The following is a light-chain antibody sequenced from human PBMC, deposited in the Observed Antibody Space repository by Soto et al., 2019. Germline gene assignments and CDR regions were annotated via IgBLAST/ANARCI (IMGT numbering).Light chain of an antibody. V-gene: IGLV1-40*01. CDR1: FSNIGAGYD. CDR2: GNS. CDR3: QSYDSSLSGSV. J-gene: IGLJ2*01. Sequence: QSVLTQPPSASGTPGQRVTISCSGSFSNIGAGYDVHWYQQLPGTAPKLLIYGNSNRPSGVPDRFSGSKSGTSASLAITGLQAEDEADYYCQSYDSSLSGSVFGGGTKVTVL.